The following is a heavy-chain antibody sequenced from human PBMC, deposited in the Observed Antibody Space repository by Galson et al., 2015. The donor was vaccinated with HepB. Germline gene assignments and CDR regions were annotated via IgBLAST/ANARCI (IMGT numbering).Heavy chain of an antibody. V-gene: IGHV2-70*11. CDR1: GFSLSTSGMC. D-gene: IGHD1-26*01. J-gene: IGHJ4*02. Sequence: PALVKPTQTLTLTCTFSGFSLSTSGMCVSWIRQPPGKALEWLARIDWDDDKYYSTSLKTRLTISKDTSKNQVVLTMTNMDPVDTATYYCAVFDEVGRRIDYWGQGTLVTVSS. CDR3: AVFDEVGRRIDY. CDR2: IDWDDDK.